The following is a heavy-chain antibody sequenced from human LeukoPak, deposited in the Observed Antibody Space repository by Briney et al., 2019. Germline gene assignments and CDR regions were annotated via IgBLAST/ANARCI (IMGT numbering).Heavy chain of an antibody. CDR1: GYSFTSYW. V-gene: IGHV5-51*01. Sequence: GESLKISCKGSGYSFTSYWIGWVRQMPGKGLEWMGIIYPGDSGTRYSPSFQGQVTISADKSISTAYLQWSNLKASDTAMYYCARQTIAAAPDYWGQGTLVTVSS. D-gene: IGHD6-13*01. CDR2: IYPGDSGT. J-gene: IGHJ4*02. CDR3: ARQTIAAAPDY.